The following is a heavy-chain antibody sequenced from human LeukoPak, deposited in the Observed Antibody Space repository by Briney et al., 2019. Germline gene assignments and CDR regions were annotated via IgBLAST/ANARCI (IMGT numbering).Heavy chain of an antibody. CDR1: GFTFSSYV. D-gene: IGHD1-1*01. J-gene: IGHJ4*02. Sequence: PGGSLRLSCAASGFTFSSYVMHWVRQAPGKGLEWVAIISYDGSNEYYADSAKGRFTISRDNSKNTLYLQMNSLRAADTAVYYCASPGVLGTHYFDYWGQGTLVTVSS. CDR3: ASPGVLGTHYFDY. V-gene: IGHV3-30*04. CDR2: ISYDGSNE.